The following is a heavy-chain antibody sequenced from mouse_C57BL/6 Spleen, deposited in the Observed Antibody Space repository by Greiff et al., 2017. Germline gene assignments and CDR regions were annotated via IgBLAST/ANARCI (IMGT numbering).Heavy chain of an antibody. CDR2: IYPGDGDT. J-gene: IGHJ2*01. Sequence: QVQLQQSGAELVKPGASVKISCKASGYAFSSYWMNWVKQRPGKGLEWIGQIYPGDGDTNYNGKFKGKATLTADKSSSTAYMQLSSLTSEDSAVYFCARVGASYYFDYWGQGTTLTVSS. D-gene: IGHD3-1*01. CDR3: ARVGASYYFDY. CDR1: GYAFSSYW. V-gene: IGHV1-80*01.